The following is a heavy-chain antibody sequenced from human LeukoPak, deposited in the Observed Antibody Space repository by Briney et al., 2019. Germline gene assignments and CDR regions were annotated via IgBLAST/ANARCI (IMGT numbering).Heavy chain of an antibody. CDR2: ISGSGGST. D-gene: IGHD2-15*01. CDR1: GFTFSSYA. Sequence: ETGGSLRLSCAASGFTFSSYAMSWVRQAPGKGLEWVSAISGSGGSTYYADSVKGRFTISRDNSKNTLYLQMNSLRAEDTAVYYCAKDPKTYCSGGSCYGPSGYWGQGTLVTVSS. J-gene: IGHJ4*02. V-gene: IGHV3-23*01. CDR3: AKDPKTYCSGGSCYGPSGY.